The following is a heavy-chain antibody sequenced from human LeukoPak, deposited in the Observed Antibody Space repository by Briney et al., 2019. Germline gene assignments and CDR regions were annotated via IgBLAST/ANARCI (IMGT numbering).Heavy chain of an antibody. J-gene: IGHJ4*02. CDR3: ARGRINYDSSGYYDY. Sequence: SETLSLTCTVSGGSISSSSYYWGWIRQPPGKGREWIGSIYYSGSTYYNPSLKSRVTISVDTSKNQFSLKLSSVTAADTAVYYCARGRINYDSSGYYDYWGQGTLVTVSS. V-gene: IGHV4-39*01. CDR1: GGSISSSSYY. CDR2: IYYSGST. D-gene: IGHD3-22*01.